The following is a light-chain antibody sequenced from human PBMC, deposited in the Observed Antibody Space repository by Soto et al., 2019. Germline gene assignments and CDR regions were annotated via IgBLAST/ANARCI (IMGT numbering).Light chain of an antibody. CDR2: SAS. CDR3: QHHKNWPS. CDR1: QSVATN. Sequence: IVMTQSPATLSVSPGERATLSCRASQSVATNLAWYQQKPGQAPRLLIHSASTRATGVPARFSGSGSGTEFTLTISSLQSGDYAVDYCQHHKNWPSCGQGTNLAIK. J-gene: IGKJ2*01. V-gene: IGKV3-15*01.